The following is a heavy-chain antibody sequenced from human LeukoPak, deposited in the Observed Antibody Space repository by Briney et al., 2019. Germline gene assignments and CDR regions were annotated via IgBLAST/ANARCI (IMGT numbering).Heavy chain of an antibody. Sequence: SETLSLTCAVSGGSFSGYYWSWIRQPPGKGLEWIGGINHSGSTNYNPSLKRRVTISVDTSKNQFSLKLSSVTAADTAVYYCARAPLMHCSSTSCYTGFWFDPWGQGTLVTVSS. D-gene: IGHD2-2*02. CDR1: GGSFSGYY. CDR2: INHSGST. CDR3: ARAPLMHCSSTSCYTGFWFDP. V-gene: IGHV4-34*01. J-gene: IGHJ5*02.